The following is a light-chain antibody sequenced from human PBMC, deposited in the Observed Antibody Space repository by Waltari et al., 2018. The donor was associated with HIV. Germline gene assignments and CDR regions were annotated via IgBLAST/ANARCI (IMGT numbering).Light chain of an antibody. CDR2: LNSDGSH. J-gene: IGLJ3*02. V-gene: IGLV4-69*01. CDR3: QTWGTGIWV. CDR1: SGHSSYA. Sequence: QLVLTQSPSASASLGASVKLTCTLSSGHSSYAIAWHQQQPEKGPRYLMKLNSDGSHSKGDGIPGRFSGSSSGAERYLTISSLQSEDEADYYCQTWGTGIWVFGGGTKRTVL.